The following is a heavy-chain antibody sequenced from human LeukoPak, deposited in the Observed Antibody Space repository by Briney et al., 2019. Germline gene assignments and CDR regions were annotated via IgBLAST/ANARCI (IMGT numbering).Heavy chain of an antibody. D-gene: IGHD6-19*01. V-gene: IGHV1-18*01. J-gene: IGHJ4*02. CDR3: ARDTIGSGRASEY. Sequence: GASVKVSCKASGYTFTSYGISWVRQAPGQGLEWMGWISAYNGNTNYAQKLQGRVTMTTDTSTSTVYMEVRSLRSDDTAVYYCARDTIGSGRASEYWGQGTLVTVSS. CDR2: ISAYNGNT. CDR1: GYTFTSYG.